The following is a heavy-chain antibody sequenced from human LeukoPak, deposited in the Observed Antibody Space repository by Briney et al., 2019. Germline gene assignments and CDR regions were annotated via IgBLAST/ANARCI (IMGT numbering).Heavy chain of an antibody. D-gene: IGHD6-19*01. V-gene: IGHV3-11*01. CDR3: ARGERLAIAVAGKCLGY. CDR1: GFTFSDYY. Sequence: GGSLRLSCAASGFTFSDYYMSWIRQAPGKGLEWVSYISSSGSTIYYADSVKGRFTISRDNAKNSLYLQMNSLRAEDTAVYYCARGERLAIAVAGKCLGYWGQGTLVTLSS. CDR2: ISSSGSTI. J-gene: IGHJ4*02.